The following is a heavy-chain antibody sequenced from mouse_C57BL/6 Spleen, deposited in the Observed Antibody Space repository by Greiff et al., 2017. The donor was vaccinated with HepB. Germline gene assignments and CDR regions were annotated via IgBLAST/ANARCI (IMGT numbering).Heavy chain of an antibody. Sequence: QVQLQQPGAELVKPGASVKVSCKASGYTFTSYWMHWVKQRPGQGLEWIGRIHPSDSDTNYNQKFKGKATLTVDKSSSTAYMQLSSLTSEDSAVYYCAINYGSHLFAYWGQGTLVTVSA. CDR3: AINYGSHLFAY. V-gene: IGHV1-74*01. CDR1: GYTFTSYW. CDR2: IHPSDSDT. D-gene: IGHD1-1*01. J-gene: IGHJ3*01.